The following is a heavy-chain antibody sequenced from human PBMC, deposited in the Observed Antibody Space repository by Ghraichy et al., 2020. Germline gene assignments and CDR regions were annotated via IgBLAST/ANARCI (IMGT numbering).Heavy chain of an antibody. CDR2: IYYSGST. Sequence: SETLSLTCTVSGGSISSSSYYWGWIRQPPGKGLEWIGSIYYSGSTYYNPSLKSRVTISVDTSKNQFSLKLSSVTAADTAVYYCASLIADYYDSSGYYYPDYWGQGTLVTVSS. J-gene: IGHJ4*02. V-gene: IGHV4-39*01. CDR1: GGSISSSSYY. D-gene: IGHD3-22*01. CDR3: ASLIADYYDSSGYYYPDY.